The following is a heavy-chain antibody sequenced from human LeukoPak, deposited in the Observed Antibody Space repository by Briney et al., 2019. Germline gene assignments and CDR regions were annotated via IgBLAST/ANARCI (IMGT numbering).Heavy chain of an antibody. CDR3: AREYSSSSGKTFDI. CDR1: GGFISGYY. Sequence: SETLSLTCTVSGGFISGYYWSWIRQPPGRGLEWIGYIHYSGSTNYNPSLRSRVTISVDTSKNQFSLKLSSVTAADTAVYYCAREYSSSSGKTFDIWGQGTMVTVSS. V-gene: IGHV4-59*01. J-gene: IGHJ3*02. D-gene: IGHD6-6*01. CDR2: IHYSGST.